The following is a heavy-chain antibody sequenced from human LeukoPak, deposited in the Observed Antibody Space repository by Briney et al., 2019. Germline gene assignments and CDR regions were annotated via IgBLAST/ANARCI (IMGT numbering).Heavy chain of an antibody. D-gene: IGHD3-10*01. J-gene: IGHJ5*02. Sequence: GSLRLSCAASGFTFISYGMHWVRQTPGKGLEWVAVIWYDGSNKYYADSVKGRFTISRDNSKNTLYLQMNSLRAEDTAVYYCAREGSGSYLGHWFDPWGQGTLVTVSS. CDR1: GFTFISYG. CDR2: IWYDGSNK. V-gene: IGHV3-33*01. CDR3: AREGSGSYLGHWFDP.